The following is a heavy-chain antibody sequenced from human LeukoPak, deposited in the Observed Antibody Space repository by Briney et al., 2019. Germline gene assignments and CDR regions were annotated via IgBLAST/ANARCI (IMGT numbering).Heavy chain of an antibody. V-gene: IGHV4-59*13. D-gene: IGHD3-3*01. CDR3: ARSYDTNFDY. CDR2: IYFSGST. J-gene: IGHJ4*02. CDR1: GGSIRSYY. Sequence: SPSETLSLTCTVSGGSIRSYYWSWLRQPPGKGLEWIGYIYFSGSTSYNPSLKSRVTISVDRSKNQFSLKLSSVAAADTAVYYCARSYDTNFDYWGQGTLVTVSS.